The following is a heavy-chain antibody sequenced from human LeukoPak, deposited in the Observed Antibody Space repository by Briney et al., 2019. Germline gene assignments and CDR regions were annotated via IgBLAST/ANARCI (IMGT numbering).Heavy chain of an antibody. CDR2: ISSSGSTI. Sequence: GGSLRLSCAASGFTFSDYYMSWIRQAPGKGLEWVSYISSSGSTIYYADSVKGRFTISRDNAKNSLYLQMNSLRAEDTAVYYCARDVPSIVAAGTFDYWGQGTLVTVSS. CDR3: ARDVPSIVAAGTFDY. CDR1: GFTFSDYY. V-gene: IGHV3-11*01. D-gene: IGHD6-13*01. J-gene: IGHJ4*02.